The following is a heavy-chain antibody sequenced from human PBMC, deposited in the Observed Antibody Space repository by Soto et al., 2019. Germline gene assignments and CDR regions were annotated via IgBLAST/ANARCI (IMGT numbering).Heavy chain of an antibody. CDR2: FDPEDGET. CDR3: ATDRTGDRGAFDI. J-gene: IGHJ3*02. CDR1: GYTLTELS. D-gene: IGHD7-27*01. Sequence: ASVKVSCKVSGYTLTELSMHWVRQAPGKGLEWMGGFDPEDGETIYAQKFQGRVTMTEDTSTDTAYMELSSLRSEDAAVYECATDRTGDRGAFDIWGQGTMVTVSS. V-gene: IGHV1-24*01.